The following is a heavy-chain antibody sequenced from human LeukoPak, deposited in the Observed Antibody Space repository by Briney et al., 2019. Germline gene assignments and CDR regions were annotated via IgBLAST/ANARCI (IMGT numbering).Heavy chain of an antibody. D-gene: IGHD3-22*01. Sequence: ASVKVSCKASGYTFTDYYIHWVRQAPGQGLEWMGWIKPNSGGTNYAQNFQGRVTMTRDTSINTAYMELSRLKSDDTAVYYCARGKHFDSNGYYEAFYFDHWGQGTLVTVSS. CDR3: ARGKHFDSNGYYEAFYFDH. CDR2: IKPNSGGT. CDR1: GYTFTDYY. J-gene: IGHJ4*02. V-gene: IGHV1-2*02.